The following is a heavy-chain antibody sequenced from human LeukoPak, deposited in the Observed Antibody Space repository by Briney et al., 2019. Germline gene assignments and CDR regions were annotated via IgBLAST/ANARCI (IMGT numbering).Heavy chain of an antibody. CDR2: INTNTGNP. CDR1: GYTFTNYG. CDR3: ARVGYSGYDSSSHFDY. D-gene: IGHD3-22*01. J-gene: IGHJ4*02. V-gene: IGHV7-4-1*02. Sequence: ASVKVSCKASGYTFTNYGMNWVRQAPGQGLEWMGWINTNTGNPTYAQGLTGRFVFSLDTSVSTAYLQISSLKAEDTAVYYCARVGYSGYDSSSHFDYWGQGTLVTVSS.